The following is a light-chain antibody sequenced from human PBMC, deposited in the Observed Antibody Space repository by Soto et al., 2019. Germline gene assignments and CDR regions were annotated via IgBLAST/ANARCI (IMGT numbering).Light chain of an antibody. CDR2: DAA. Sequence: IQMTQSPSTLSASVGDRVTITCRASQSINKWVAWFQQKSGRAPKLLIYDAATLQSGVPSRFSASGSGTDFTLTLNSLQPEDFATYYCQQGYSTPWTFGQGTKVEIK. CDR3: QQGYSTPWT. CDR1: QSINKW. J-gene: IGKJ1*01. V-gene: IGKV1-5*01.